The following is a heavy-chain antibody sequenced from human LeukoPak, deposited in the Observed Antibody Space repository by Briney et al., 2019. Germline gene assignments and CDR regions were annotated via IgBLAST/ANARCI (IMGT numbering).Heavy chain of an antibody. V-gene: IGHV4-59*01. Sequence: SETLSLTCTVSGGSISSCYWSWIRQPPGKGLEWIGYIYYSGSTNYNPSLKSRVTISVDTSKNQFSLKLSSVTAADTAVYYCARGVTDYYDSSGYYPDYWGQGTLVTVSS. D-gene: IGHD3-22*01. CDR3: ARGVTDYYDSSGYYPDY. CDR2: IYYSGST. CDR1: GGSISSCY. J-gene: IGHJ4*02.